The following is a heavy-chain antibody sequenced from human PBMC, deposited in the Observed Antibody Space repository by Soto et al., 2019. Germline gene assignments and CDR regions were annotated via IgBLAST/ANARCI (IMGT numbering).Heavy chain of an antibody. CDR2: INPNSGGT. Sequence: ASVKVSCKASGYTFSVYYMHWVRHAPGQGLEWMGWINPNSGGTNYAQKFQGRVTMTRDTSISTAYMELSRLRSDDTAVYYCARARDTYTWFDPWAQRPLVSVSS. CDR1: GYTFSVYY. CDR3: ARARDTYTWFDP. J-gene: IGHJ5*02. D-gene: IGHD5-18*01. V-gene: IGHV1-2*02.